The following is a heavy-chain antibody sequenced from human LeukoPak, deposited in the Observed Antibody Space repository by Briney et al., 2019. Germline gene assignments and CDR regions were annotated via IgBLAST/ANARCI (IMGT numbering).Heavy chain of an antibody. Sequence: GGSLRLSCAASGFTFSSYGMHWVRQAPGKGLEWVAVISYDGSNKYYADSVKGRFTISRDNSKNTLYLQMSSLRAEDTAVYYCAKVVVSFAIDYWGQGTLVTVSS. CDR1: GFTFSSYG. J-gene: IGHJ4*02. CDR2: ISYDGSNK. D-gene: IGHD3-22*01. V-gene: IGHV3-30*18. CDR3: AKVVVSFAIDY.